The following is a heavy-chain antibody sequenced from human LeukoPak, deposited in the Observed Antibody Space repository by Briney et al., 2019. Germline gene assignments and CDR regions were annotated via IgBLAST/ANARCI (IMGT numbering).Heavy chain of an antibody. CDR1: GFTFSSYE. CDR3: ARPKWELLNIDYYYGMDV. Sequence: GGSLRLSCAASGFTFSSYEMNWVRQAPGKGLEWVSYISSSGSTIYYADSVKGRFTISRDNAKNSLYLQMNSLRAEDTAVYYCARPKWELLNIDYYYGMDVWGQGTTVTVSS. CDR2: ISSSGSTI. D-gene: IGHD1-26*01. V-gene: IGHV3-48*03. J-gene: IGHJ6*02.